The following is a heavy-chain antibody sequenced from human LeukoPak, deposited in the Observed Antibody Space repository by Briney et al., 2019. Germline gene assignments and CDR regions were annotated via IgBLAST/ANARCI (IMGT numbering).Heavy chain of an antibody. D-gene: IGHD1-26*01. CDR3: ARQDRSGVGASFDY. V-gene: IGHV4-34*01. J-gene: IGHJ4*02. Sequence: SETLSLTCAVYGGSFSGYYWSWIRQPPGKGLEWIGEINHSGSTNYNPSLKSRVTISVDTSKNQFSLKLSSVTAADTAVYYCARQDRSGVGASFDYWGQRTLVTVSS. CDR1: GGSFSGYY. CDR2: INHSGST.